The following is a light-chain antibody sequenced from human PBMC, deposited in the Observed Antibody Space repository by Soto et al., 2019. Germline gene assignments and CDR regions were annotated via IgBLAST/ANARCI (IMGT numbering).Light chain of an antibody. CDR2: EVS. CDR3: CSYAGSGTPYV. V-gene: IGLV2-23*02. J-gene: IGLJ1*01. CDR1: TSDVGTYNL. Sequence: QSVLTQPASVSGSPGQSITISCTGTTSDVGTYNLVSWYQQHPGKAPKLLIYEVSKRPSGVFDRFSASKSGNTASLTISGLQAEYEADYYCCSYAGSGTPYVFGTGTKVPVL.